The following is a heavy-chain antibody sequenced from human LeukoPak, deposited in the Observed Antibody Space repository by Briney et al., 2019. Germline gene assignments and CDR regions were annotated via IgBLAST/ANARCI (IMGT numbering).Heavy chain of an antibody. CDR1: GGSISSSSYY. CDR3: ARITGFYYYYRDV. Sequence: SETLSLTCTVSGGSISSSSYYWGWIRQPPGKGLEWIGSIYYSGSTYYNPSLKSRVTISVDTSKNQFSLKLSSVTAADTAVYYCARITGFYYYYRDVWGKGTTVTVSS. V-gene: IGHV4-39*01. CDR2: IYYSGST. D-gene: IGHD1-20*01. J-gene: IGHJ6*03.